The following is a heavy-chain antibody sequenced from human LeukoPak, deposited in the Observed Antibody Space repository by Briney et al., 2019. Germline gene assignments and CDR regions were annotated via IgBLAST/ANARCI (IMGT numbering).Heavy chain of an antibody. J-gene: IGHJ4*02. V-gene: IGHV3-23*01. Sequence: GGSLRLSCAASGFTFSSYAMSWVRQAPGKGLEWVSAISGSGGSTYYADSVKGRFTISRDNSKNTLYLQMNSLRAGDTAVYYCAKVLFPNSSGFDWGQGTLVTVSS. CDR3: AKVLFPNSSGFD. CDR2: ISGSGGST. CDR1: GFTFSSYA. D-gene: IGHD6-19*01.